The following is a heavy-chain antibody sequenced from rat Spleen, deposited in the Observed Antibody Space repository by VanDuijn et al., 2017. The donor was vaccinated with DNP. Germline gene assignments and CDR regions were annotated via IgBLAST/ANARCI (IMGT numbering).Heavy chain of an antibody. Sequence: EVQLVESGGGLVQSGRSLILSCAASGFTFSDYYMAWVRQTPTKGLEWVTYISYDGGSAYYGDSVKGRFTISRDNAKSTLYLQMNSLRSEDMATYYCTRYSSGYNFFDYWGHGVMVTVSS. CDR3: TRYSSGYNFFDY. V-gene: IGHV5-22*01. J-gene: IGHJ2*01. CDR1: GFTFSDYY. D-gene: IGHD4-3*01. CDR2: ISYDGGSA.